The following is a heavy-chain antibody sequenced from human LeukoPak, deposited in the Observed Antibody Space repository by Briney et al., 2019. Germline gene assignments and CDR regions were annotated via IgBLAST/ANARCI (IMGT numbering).Heavy chain of an antibody. J-gene: IGHJ4*02. CDR3: ARGSGYCSRTSCYLYHFDS. V-gene: IGHV4-59*08. CDR1: GGSISRDS. CDR2: IYYTGST. Sequence: SETLSLTCNVSGGSISRDSGNLIREPPAKGKELIGYIYYTGSTNYNPSLKSRVTISVDTSKNQFSLKLSSVTAADTAVYYCARGSGYCSRTSCYLYHFDSWGQGPLVTVSS. D-gene: IGHD2-2*01.